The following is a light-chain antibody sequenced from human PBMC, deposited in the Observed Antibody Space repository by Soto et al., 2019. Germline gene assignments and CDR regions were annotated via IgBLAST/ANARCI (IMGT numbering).Light chain of an antibody. CDR3: SSYAGSLYV. Sequence: QSALTQPPSASGSPGQSVTISCTGTSSDVGGYNYVSWYQQHPGKAPKLMIYEVSKRPSGVPDRFSGSKSGNTASLTVSGLHEEDDADYYCSSYAGSLYVFGTGTKLTVL. CDR2: EVS. J-gene: IGLJ1*01. CDR1: SSDVGGYNY. V-gene: IGLV2-8*01.